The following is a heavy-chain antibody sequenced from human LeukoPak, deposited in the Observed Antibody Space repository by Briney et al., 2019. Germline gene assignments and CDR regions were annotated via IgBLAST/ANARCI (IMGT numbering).Heavy chain of an antibody. CDR2: IIPIFGTA. CDR1: GGTLSSYA. V-gene: IGHV1-69*13. CDR3: ARENGRGAFDI. D-gene: IGHD2-8*01. J-gene: IGHJ3*02. Sequence: GASVKVSCKASGGTLSSYAISWVRQAPGQGLEWMGGIIPIFGTANYAQKFQGRVTITADESTSTAYMELSSLRSEDTAVYYCARENGRGAFDIWGQGTMVTVSS.